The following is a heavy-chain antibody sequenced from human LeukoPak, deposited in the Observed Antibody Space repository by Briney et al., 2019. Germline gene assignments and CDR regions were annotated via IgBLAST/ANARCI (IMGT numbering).Heavy chain of an antibody. Sequence: GGSLRLSCAASGLTFGSYWMTWVRQAPGKGLEWVSSISSSSSYIYYADSVKGRFTISRDNAKNSLYLQMNSLRAEDTAVYYCARDYYDFWSGYSAYYYYYYMDVWGKGTTVTVSS. CDR1: GLTFGSYW. V-gene: IGHV3-21*01. J-gene: IGHJ6*03. D-gene: IGHD3-3*01. CDR2: ISSSSSYI. CDR3: ARDYYDFWSGYSAYYYYYYMDV.